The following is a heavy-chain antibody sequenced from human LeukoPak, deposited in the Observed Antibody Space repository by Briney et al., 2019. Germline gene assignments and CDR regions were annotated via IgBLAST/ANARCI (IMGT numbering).Heavy chain of an antibody. CDR3: ARGRLTGAFTRPPDY. CDR1: GGSISSSY. Sequence: PSETLSLTCTVSGGSISSSYWSWSRQPAGKRLEWIGRVHTTGSTNYNPSFKSRVTMSIDTSKTQFSLKLTSVTAADTAVYYCARGRLTGAFTRPPDYWGQGTLVTVSS. CDR2: VHTTGST. D-gene: IGHD7-27*01. J-gene: IGHJ4*02. V-gene: IGHV4-4*07.